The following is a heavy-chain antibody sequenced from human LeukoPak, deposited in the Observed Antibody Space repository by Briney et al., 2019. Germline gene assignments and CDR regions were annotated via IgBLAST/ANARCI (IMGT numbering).Heavy chain of an antibody. CDR1: AGSLTNYF. V-gene: IGHV4-34*01. Sequence: SETLSLTCGVYAGSLTNYFCHWIRQAPGKGLEWVGEISHGGITKHNPSLKSRVTMSQDTSKRQFSLKMNSMTAADTGVYYCGIFMDVVPGTMSWGQGTLVTVSS. D-gene: IGHD3-22*01. CDR3: GIFMDVVPGTMS. CDR2: ISHGGIT. J-gene: IGHJ4*02.